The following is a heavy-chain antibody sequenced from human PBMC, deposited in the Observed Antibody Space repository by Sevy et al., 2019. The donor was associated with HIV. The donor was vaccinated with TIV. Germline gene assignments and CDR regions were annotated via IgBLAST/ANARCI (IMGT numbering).Heavy chain of an antibody. CDR3: ARVGFKWHDVDY. J-gene: IGHJ4*02. D-gene: IGHD1-20*01. CDR2: IYYSGST. Sequence: SQTLSLTCTVSGGSMNIYYWSWIRQPPGKGLEWIGYIYYSGSTNYNPSLKSRVTISVDTSKNQFSLKLRSVTAADTAVYYCARVGFKWHDVDYWRQGTLVTVFS. CDR1: GGSMNIYY. V-gene: IGHV4-59*01.